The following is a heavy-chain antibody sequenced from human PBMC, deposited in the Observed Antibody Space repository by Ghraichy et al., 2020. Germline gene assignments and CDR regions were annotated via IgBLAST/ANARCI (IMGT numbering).Heavy chain of an antibody. D-gene: IGHD6-19*01. CDR3: ARGGGISGWYYYFDY. J-gene: IGHJ4*02. CDR2: INWNGGST. V-gene: IGHV3-20*01. CDR1: GFTFDDYG. Sequence: GGSLRLSCAASGFTFDDYGMSWVRQAPGKGLEWVSGINWNGGSTGYADSVKGRFTISRDNAKNSLYLQMNSLRAEDTALYHCARGGGISGWYYYFDYWGQGTLVTVSP.